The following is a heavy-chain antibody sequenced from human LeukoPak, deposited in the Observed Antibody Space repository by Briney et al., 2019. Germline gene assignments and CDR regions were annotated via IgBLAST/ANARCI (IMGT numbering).Heavy chain of an antibody. Sequence: GGSLRLSCAASGFTVSSNYMSWVRQAPGKGLEWVSVIYSGGSTYYADSVKGRFTISRDNSKNTLYPQMNSLRAEDTAVYYCARGSSWFYGMDVWGQGTTVTVSS. CDR3: ARGSSWFYGMDV. D-gene: IGHD6-13*01. CDR2: IYSGGST. J-gene: IGHJ6*02. V-gene: IGHV3-53*01. CDR1: GFTVSSNY.